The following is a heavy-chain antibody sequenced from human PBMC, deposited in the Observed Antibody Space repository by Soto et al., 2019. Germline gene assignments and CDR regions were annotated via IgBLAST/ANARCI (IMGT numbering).Heavy chain of an antibody. J-gene: IGHJ3*02. Sequence: SETLSLTCTVSGGSISSYYWSWIRQPPGKGLEWIGYIYYSGSTIYNPSLKSRVTISVDTSKNQFSLKLSSVTAADTAVYYCARDMTTARGAFDIWGQGTMVTVSS. CDR2: IYYSGST. V-gene: IGHV4-59*01. CDR1: GGSISSYY. D-gene: IGHD4-17*01. CDR3: ARDMTTARGAFDI.